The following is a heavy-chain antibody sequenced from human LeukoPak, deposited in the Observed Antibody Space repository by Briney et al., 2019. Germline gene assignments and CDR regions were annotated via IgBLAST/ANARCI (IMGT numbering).Heavy chain of an antibody. CDR3: VKDQGGYGYYFDY. CDR2: ISSNGGST. D-gene: IGHD5-12*01. J-gene: IGHJ4*02. V-gene: IGHV3-64D*06. Sequence: GGSLRLSCSASGLTFSSYAMHWVRQAPGKGLEYVSAISSNGGSTYYADSVKGRFTISRDNSKNTLYLQMSSLRAEDTAVYYCVKDQGGYGYYFDYWGQGALVTVSS. CDR1: GLTFSSYA.